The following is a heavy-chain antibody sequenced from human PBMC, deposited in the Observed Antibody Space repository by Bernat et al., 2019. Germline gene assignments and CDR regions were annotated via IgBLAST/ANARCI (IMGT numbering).Heavy chain of an antibody. CDR2: ISYDGSNK. CDR3: ANDFWSGYYGDY. V-gene: IGHV3-30*18. J-gene: IGHJ4*02. CDR1: GFTFSSYG. D-gene: IGHD3-3*01. Sequence: QVQLVESGGGVVQPGRSLRLSCAASGFTFSSYGMHWVRQAPGKGLEWVAVISYDGSNKYYADSVKGRFTISRDNSKNTLYLQMNSLRAEDTAVYYCANDFWSGYYGDYWGQGTLVTVSS.